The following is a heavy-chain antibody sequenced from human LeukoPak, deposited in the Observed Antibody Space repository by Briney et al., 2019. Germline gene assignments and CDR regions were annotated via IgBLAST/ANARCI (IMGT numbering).Heavy chain of an antibody. CDR2: FYYSGST. CDR1: GGSISSYY. V-gene: IGHV4-59*01. J-gene: IGHJ4*02. CDR3: ARLGYGSGSYYNSHFDY. D-gene: IGHD3-10*01. Sequence: PSETLSLTCTVYGGSISSYYWSWIRQPPGKGLEWIGYFYYSGSTNYNPSLKSRVTKSVDTSKNQFSLRLSSVTVADTAVYYCARLGYGSGSYYNSHFDYWGQGTLVTVSS.